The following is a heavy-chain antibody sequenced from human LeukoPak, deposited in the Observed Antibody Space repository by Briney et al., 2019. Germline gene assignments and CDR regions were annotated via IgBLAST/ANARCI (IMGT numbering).Heavy chain of an antibody. Sequence: GGSLRLSCAASGFTFSTYEMNWVRQAPGKGLEWVSEISGGGGSTYYADSVRGRFTISRDNSKNTLYLQMNSLRAEDTAVYYCAKFYYDNTWGQGTLVTVSP. D-gene: IGHD3-22*01. J-gene: IGHJ5*02. V-gene: IGHV3-23*01. CDR3: AKFYYDNT. CDR1: GFTFSTYE. CDR2: ISGGGGST.